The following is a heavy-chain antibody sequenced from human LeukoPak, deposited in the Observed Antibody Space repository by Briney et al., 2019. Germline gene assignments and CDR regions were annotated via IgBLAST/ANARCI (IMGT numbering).Heavy chain of an antibody. J-gene: IGHJ6*02. CDR1: GFTFSDAW. V-gene: IGHV3-15*01. CDR2: IKSETDGGTT. D-gene: IGHD6-19*01. Sequence: KPGGSLRLSCAASGFTFSDAWMNWVRQAPGKGLEWVGRIKSETDGGTTDYGAPVKGRFTISSDDSKNMLYLQMNSLKTEDTAVYYCTTDMSFSSGRYRYYYYGMDVWGQGTTVTVSS. CDR3: TTDMSFSSGRYRYYYYGMDV.